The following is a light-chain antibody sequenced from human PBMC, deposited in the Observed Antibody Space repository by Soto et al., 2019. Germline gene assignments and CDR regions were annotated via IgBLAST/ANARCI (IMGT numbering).Light chain of an antibody. CDR1: QGISSY. J-gene: IGKJ3*01. V-gene: IGKV1-9*01. CDR3: QQLNSYPFT. Sequence: IQLTQSPSSLSASVGDRVTITCRASQGISSYLAWYQQKPGKAPKLLIDTASTLQSEVPSRFSGSGSGTDFTLTIISLQPEDFATYYCQQLNSYPFTFGPGTKVDI. CDR2: TAS.